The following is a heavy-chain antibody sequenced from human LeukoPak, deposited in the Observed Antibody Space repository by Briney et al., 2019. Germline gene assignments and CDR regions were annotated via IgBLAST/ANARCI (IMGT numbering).Heavy chain of an antibody. J-gene: IGHJ4*02. V-gene: IGHV3-23*01. CDR2: ISGNGGST. CDR1: GFTSSSYA. D-gene: IGHD3-3*01. Sequence: GGSLRLSCAASGFTSSSYAMSWVRQAPGKGLEWVSAISGNGGSTYYADSVKGRFTISRDNSKNTLYVQMNSLRAEDTAVYYCAKDPRITISRVASSFDYWGQGTLVTVSS. CDR3: AKDPRITISRVASSFDY.